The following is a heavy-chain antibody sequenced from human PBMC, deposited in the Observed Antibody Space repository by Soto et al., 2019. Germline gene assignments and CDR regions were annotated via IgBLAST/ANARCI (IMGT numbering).Heavy chain of an antibody. CDR3: ANSFFTARLYDSSGKLLDY. Sequence: ASVKVSCKASGYTFSTNDFAWVRQATGQGLEWMGWMNPNNGNAGFAQQFRGRVTMTRNTSITTAYMELSSLRTDDTAVYYCANSFFTARLYDSSGKLLDYWGQGTLVTVSS. J-gene: IGHJ4*02. CDR2: MNPNNGNA. D-gene: IGHD3-22*01. CDR1: GYTFSTND. V-gene: IGHV1-8*01.